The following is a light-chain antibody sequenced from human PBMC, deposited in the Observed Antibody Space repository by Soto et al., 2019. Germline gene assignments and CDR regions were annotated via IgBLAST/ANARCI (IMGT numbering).Light chain of an antibody. CDR3: AAWDDSLSGL. J-gene: IGLJ1*01. CDR1: SSNIGSNY. Sequence: QSVLTQPPSASGTPGQRVTISCYGSSSNIGSNYVYWYQQLPGTAPKLLIYRNNQRPSGVPERFSGSKSGTAASLAISGLRSEDEADYYCAAWDDSLSGLFGTGTKLTVL. V-gene: IGLV1-47*01. CDR2: RNN.